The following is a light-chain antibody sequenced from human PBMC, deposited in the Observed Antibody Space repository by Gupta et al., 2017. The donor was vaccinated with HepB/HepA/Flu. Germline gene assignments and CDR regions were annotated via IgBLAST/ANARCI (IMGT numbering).Light chain of an antibody. CDR2: DNS. J-gene: IGLJ2*01. CDR3: QSHDSSMRKV. Sequence: VLTQPPSLSAPPGQRVTISCTGSSSNIGAGYDVHWYQQRPGTAPKLLIYDNSNRPSGVPDRFSGSKSGTSASLAITGLQAEDEADYYCQSHDSSMRKVFGGGTKLTVL. V-gene: IGLV1-40*01. CDR1: SSNIGAGYD.